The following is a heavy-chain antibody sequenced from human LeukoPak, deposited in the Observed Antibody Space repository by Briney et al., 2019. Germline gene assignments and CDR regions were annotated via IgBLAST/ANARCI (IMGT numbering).Heavy chain of an antibody. CDR2: INPSGGST. J-gene: IGHJ4*02. CDR3: ARDLGYSYGYVNFDY. Sequence: ASVKVSCKASGYTFTSYYMHWVRQAPGQGLEWMGIINPSGGSTSYAQKFQGGVTMTRDMSTSTVYMELSSLRSEDTAVYYCARDLGYSYGYVNFDYWGQGTLVTVSS. D-gene: IGHD5-18*01. CDR1: GYTFTSYY. V-gene: IGHV1-46*01.